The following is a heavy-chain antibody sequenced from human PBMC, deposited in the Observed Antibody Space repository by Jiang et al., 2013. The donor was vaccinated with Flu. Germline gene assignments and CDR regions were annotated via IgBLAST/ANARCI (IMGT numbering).Heavy chain of an antibody. CDR2: IDPSDSYT. D-gene: IGHD3-10*01. CDR1: GYSFTSYW. V-gene: IGHV5-10-1*01. CDR3: ARRGSLSFYYGMDV. Sequence: GAEVKKPGESLRISCQGSGYSFTSYWISWVRQMPGKGLEWMGRIDPSDSYTHYSPSFQGHVTISADKSISTAYLQWSSLKASDTAMYYCARRGSLSFYYGMDVWGQGTTVTVSS. J-gene: IGHJ6*02.